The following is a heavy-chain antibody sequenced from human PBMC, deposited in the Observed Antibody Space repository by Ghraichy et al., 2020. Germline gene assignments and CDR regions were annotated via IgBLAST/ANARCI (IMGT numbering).Heavy chain of an antibody. CDR3: ARGGYSSGWYLIAFDI. D-gene: IGHD6-19*01. CDR2: ISSSGSTI. Sequence: LNISCAASGFTFSSYEMNWVRQAPGKGLEWVSYISSSGSTIYYADSVKGRFTISRDNAKNSLYLQMNSLRAEDTAVYYCARGGYSSGWYLIAFDIWGQGTMVTVSS. CDR1: GFTFSSYE. J-gene: IGHJ3*02. V-gene: IGHV3-48*03.